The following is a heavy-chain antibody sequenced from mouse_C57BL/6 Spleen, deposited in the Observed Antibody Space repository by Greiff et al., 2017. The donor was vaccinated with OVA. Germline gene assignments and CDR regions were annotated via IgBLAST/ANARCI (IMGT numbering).Heavy chain of an antibody. Sequence: QVQLKQSGPELVKPGASVKISCKASGYAFSSSWMNRVKQRPGKGLEWIGRIYPGDGDTKYNGKFKGKATLTADKSSSTAYMQLSSLTSEDSAVYYCARWDYGYAFDYWGQGTTLTVSS. CDR2: IYPGDGDT. J-gene: IGHJ2*01. D-gene: IGHD2-2*01. CDR1: GYAFSSSW. CDR3: ARWDYGYAFDY. V-gene: IGHV1-82*01.